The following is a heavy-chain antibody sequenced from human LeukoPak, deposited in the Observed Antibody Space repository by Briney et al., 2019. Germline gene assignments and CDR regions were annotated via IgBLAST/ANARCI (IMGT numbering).Heavy chain of an antibody. CDR2: TRYDESLK. Sequence: GGSLRLSCAASGFTFSHYGMHWVRQAPGKGLEWVAFTRYDESLKYYAGSVRGRFTISRDNAKNSLYLQMNSLRAEDAAVYYCARDIRYGDYAGWFDPWGLGTLVTVSS. D-gene: IGHD4-17*01. J-gene: IGHJ5*02. CDR1: GFTFSHYG. CDR3: ARDIRYGDYAGWFDP. V-gene: IGHV3-30*02.